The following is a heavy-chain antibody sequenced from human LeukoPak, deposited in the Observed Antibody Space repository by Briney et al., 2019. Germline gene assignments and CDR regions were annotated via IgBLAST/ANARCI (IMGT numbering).Heavy chain of an antibody. CDR1: GGSISSSNW. CDR3: ARGVPGGSGSRPGRDY. J-gene: IGHJ4*02. D-gene: IGHD3-10*01. V-gene: IGHV4-4*02. Sequence: PSETLPLTCAVSGGSISSSNWWCWVRQPPGKGLEWIGEIYHSGSTNYNPSLKSRVTISVDKSKNQFSLKLSSVTAADTAVYYCARGVPGGSGSRPGRDYWGQGTLVTVSS. CDR2: IYHSGST.